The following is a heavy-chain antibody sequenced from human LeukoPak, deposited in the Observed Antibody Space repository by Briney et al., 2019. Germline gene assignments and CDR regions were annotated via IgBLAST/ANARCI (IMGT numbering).Heavy chain of an antibody. CDR2: TYYRSKWYN. CDR1: GDSLSSNSAA. CDR3: ARDGRGGYSSSWFPDFDY. J-gene: IGHJ4*02. Sequence: SQTLSLTCAISGDSLSSNSAAWNWIRHSPSRGLEWLARTYYRSKWYNDYAVSVKSRITINPDTSKNQFSLQLNSVTPEDTAVYYCARDGRGGYSSSWFPDFDYWGQGTLVTVSS. D-gene: IGHD6-13*01. V-gene: IGHV6-1*01.